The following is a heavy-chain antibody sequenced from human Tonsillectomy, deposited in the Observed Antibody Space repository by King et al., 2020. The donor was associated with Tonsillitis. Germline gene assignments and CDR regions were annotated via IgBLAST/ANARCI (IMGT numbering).Heavy chain of an antibody. CDR2: MYSSGST. Sequence: VQLQESGPGLVRPSETLSLTCTVSGGCISTYYWSWIRQPAGKGLEWVGRMYSSGSTNYNPSLKSRVTMSIDTSKSQFALKLSSVTAADTAVYYCAREIGSAGGDDTFDIWGQGTMVTVSS. D-gene: IGHD2-15*01. CDR1: GGCISTYY. CDR3: AREIGSAGGDDTFDI. V-gene: IGHV4-4*07. J-gene: IGHJ3*02.